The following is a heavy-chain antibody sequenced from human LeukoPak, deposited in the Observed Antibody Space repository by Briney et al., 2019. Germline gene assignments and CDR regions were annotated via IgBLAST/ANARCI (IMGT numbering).Heavy chain of an antibody. CDR3: ARTGYSYGLGAFDI. V-gene: IGHV3-53*01. Sequence: GGSLRLSCAASGFRVSGYDLNWIRQAPGKGLEWVSVIYSGGSTYYADSVKGRFTISRDNSKNTLYLQMNSLRAEDTAVYYCARTGYSYGLGAFDIWGQGTMVTVSS. CDR2: IYSGGST. CDR1: GFRVSGYD. D-gene: IGHD5-18*01. J-gene: IGHJ3*02.